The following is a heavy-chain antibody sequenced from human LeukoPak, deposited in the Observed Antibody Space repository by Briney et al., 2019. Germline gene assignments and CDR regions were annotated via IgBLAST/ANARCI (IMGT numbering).Heavy chain of an antibody. Sequence: GGSLRLSCAASGFTFSSYRMNWVRQAPGKGLEYVSSISGSSRHIYYADSVKGRFTISRGNTKSSLYLQMNSLRVEDMAVYYCARGYCGGDCYGDWGQGTLVTVSS. CDR1: GFTFSSYR. V-gene: IGHV3-21*01. J-gene: IGHJ1*01. D-gene: IGHD2-21*02. CDR2: ISGSSRHI. CDR3: ARGYCGGDCYGD.